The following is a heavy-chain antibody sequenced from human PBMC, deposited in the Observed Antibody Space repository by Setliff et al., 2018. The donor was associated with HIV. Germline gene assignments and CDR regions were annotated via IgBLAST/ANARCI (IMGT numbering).Heavy chain of an antibody. CDR3: TRLWHENWGGVDY. J-gene: IGHJ4*02. V-gene: IGHV5-51*01. D-gene: IGHD3-16*01. CDR2: LYPADSNI. CDR1: GYSFSSYW. Sequence: GESLKISCKGSGYSFSSYWIGWVRQMPGKGLEFMGLLYPADSNIRYSPSFQGQVTISVDKSTNTAFLQWTSLRASDTAMYYCTRLWHENWGGVDYWGQGTLVTSPQ.